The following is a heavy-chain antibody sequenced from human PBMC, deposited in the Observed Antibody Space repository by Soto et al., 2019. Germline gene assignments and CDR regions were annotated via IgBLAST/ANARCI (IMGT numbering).Heavy chain of an antibody. Sequence: PSETLSLTCTVSGGSISSYYWSWIRQPPGKGLEWIGYIYYSGSTNYNPSLKSRVTISVDTSKNQFSLKLSSVTAADTAVYYCARAIELGYCSSTSCYSWFDPWGRGTLVTVSS. CDR2: IYYSGST. CDR3: ARAIELGYCSSTSCYSWFDP. V-gene: IGHV4-59*01. CDR1: GGSISSYY. D-gene: IGHD2-2*02. J-gene: IGHJ5*02.